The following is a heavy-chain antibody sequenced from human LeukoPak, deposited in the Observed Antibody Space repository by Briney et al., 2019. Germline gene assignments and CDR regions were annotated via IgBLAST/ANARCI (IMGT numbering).Heavy chain of an antibody. CDR2: ISSSGSTI. CDR3: ARDTTNCGGDCNAFDI. J-gene: IGHJ3*02. D-gene: IGHD2-21*02. V-gene: IGHV3-11*01. Sequence: GGSLRLSCAASGFTFSDYYMSWIRQAPGKGLEWVLYISSSGSTIYYADSVKGRFTISRDNAKNSLYLQMNSLRAEDTAVYYCARDTTNCGGDCNAFDIWGQGTMVTVSS. CDR1: GFTFSDYY.